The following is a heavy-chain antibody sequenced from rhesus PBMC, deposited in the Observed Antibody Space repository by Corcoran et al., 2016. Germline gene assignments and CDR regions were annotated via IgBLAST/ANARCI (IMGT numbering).Heavy chain of an antibody. D-gene: IGHD3-34*01. J-gene: IGHJ6*01. V-gene: IGHV4-169*02. CDR3: ARDGGYYGLDS. Sequence: QLQLQESGPGLVKPSETLSVTCAVSGGSISSSYWSWIRQAPGKGLEWIGYIYGSGSSTNYNPSLKIRFTLSVDTSKNQLSLKLSSVTTADTAVYYCARDGGYYGLDSWGQGVVVTVSS. CDR2: IYGSGSST. CDR1: GGSISSSY.